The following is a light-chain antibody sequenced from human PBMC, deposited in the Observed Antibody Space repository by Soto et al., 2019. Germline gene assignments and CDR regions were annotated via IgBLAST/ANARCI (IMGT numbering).Light chain of an antibody. V-gene: IGKV1-27*01. CDR1: QGINHY. CDR3: QKYDSAPWT. Sequence: DIQLTQSPSSLSASVGDRVSITCLASQGINHYLAWYQQKPGKVPKLLIYATSTLQSGVPSRFSGSGSQTDFTLAISSLQPEDVATYYCQKYDSAPWTFGQGTKVDIK. J-gene: IGKJ1*01. CDR2: ATS.